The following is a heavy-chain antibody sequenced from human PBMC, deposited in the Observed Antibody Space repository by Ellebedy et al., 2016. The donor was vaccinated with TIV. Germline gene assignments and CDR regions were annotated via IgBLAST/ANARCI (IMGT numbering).Heavy chain of an antibody. Sequence: SETLSLTCTVSGGSISSGGYFWSWIRQHPGKGLEWIGYIYYSGSTNYNPSLKSRVTISVDTSKNQFSLKLTSVTAADTAVYYCAGGSSWKSKCKYWGQGTLVTVSS. V-gene: IGHV4-61*08. CDR1: GGSISSGGYF. CDR2: IYYSGST. D-gene: IGHD6-13*01. J-gene: IGHJ4*02. CDR3: AGGSSWKSKCKY.